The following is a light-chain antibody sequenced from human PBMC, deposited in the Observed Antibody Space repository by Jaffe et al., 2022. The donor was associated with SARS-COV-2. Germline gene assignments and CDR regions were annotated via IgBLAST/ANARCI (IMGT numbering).Light chain of an antibody. CDR2: DNN. J-gene: IGLJ2*01. Sequence: QSVLTQPPSVSAAPGQKVTVSCSGSTSSIGSNYVSWYQQLPGTAPKLLIYDNNKRPSGIPDRFSGSKSGTSATLDITGLQTGDEADYYCGTWDSRLRAGVFGGGTKLTVL. CDR1: TSSIGSNY. V-gene: IGLV1-51*01. CDR3: GTWDSRLRAGV.